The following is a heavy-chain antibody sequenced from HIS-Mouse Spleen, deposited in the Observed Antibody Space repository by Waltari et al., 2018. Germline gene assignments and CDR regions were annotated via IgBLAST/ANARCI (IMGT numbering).Heavy chain of an antibody. CDR2: IYYSGST. D-gene: IGHD6-6*01. J-gene: IGHJ6*02. V-gene: IGHV4-30-4*01. CDR1: GGSISSGDYY. Sequence: QVQLQESGPGLVKPSQTLSLTCTVSGGSISSGDYYWSWIRQPPGKGLEWIGYIYYSGSTYYNPSLKRRVTISVDTSKNQFSLKLSSVTAADTAVYYCARGGDSSSSADYYYGMDVWGQGTTVTVSS. CDR3: ARGGDSSSSADYYYGMDV.